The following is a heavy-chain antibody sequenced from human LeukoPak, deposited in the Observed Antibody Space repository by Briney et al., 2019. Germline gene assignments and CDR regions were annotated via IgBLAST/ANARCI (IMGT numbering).Heavy chain of an antibody. Sequence: ASVKVSCKASGGTFSSYAISWVRQAPGQGLEWMGGIIPIFGTANYAQKFQGRVTITADESTSTAYMELSSLRSEDTAVYYCARDLNGYCSSTICPEDYYYYGMDVWGQGTTVTVSS. D-gene: IGHD2-2*01. J-gene: IGHJ6*02. CDR2: IIPIFGTA. V-gene: IGHV1-69*13. CDR1: GGTFSSYA. CDR3: ARDLNGYCSSTICPEDYYYYGMDV.